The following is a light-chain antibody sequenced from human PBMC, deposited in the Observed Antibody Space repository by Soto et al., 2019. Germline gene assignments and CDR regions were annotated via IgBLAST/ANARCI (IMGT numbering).Light chain of an antibody. Sequence: DIVMTQSADSLAVSLGERATINCKSSQSVLYSPNTRSYLAWYQQRSGHPPKLLIHWASTRESGVPDRFSDSGSGTDFALTISSLQAEDVEVYYCQQYYSIPLSFGGGTKVEIK. V-gene: IGKV4-1*01. CDR1: QSVLYSPNTRSY. CDR2: WAS. CDR3: QQYYSIPLS. J-gene: IGKJ4*01.